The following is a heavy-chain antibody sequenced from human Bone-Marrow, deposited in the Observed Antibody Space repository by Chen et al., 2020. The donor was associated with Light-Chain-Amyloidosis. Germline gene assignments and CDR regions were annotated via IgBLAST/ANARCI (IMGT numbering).Heavy chain of an antibody. CDR2: IYPDDSDA. V-gene: IGHV5-51*01. D-gene: IGHD5-12*01. CDR3: SRRRDGYNFDY. Sequence: IGGLRQMPGKGLEWMGVIYPDDSDARFSPSFEGQVTISADKSITIAYLQWRGLEASDTAMYYCSRRRDGYNFDYWGQGTLVTVSS. J-gene: IGHJ4*02.